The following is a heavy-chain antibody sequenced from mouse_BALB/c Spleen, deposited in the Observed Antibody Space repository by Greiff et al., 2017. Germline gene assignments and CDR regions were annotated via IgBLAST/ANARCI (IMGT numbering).Heavy chain of an antibody. CDR1: GYAFTNYL. Sequence: VQLQQSGAELVRPGTSVKVSCKASGYAFTNYLIEWVKQRPGQGLEWIGVINPGSGGTNYNEKFKGKATLTADKSSSTAYMQLSSLTSDDSAVYFCARSRDGNYTWFAYWGQGTLVTVSA. J-gene: IGHJ3*01. CDR3: ARSRDGNYTWFAY. CDR2: INPGSGGT. D-gene: IGHD2-1*01. V-gene: IGHV1-54*03.